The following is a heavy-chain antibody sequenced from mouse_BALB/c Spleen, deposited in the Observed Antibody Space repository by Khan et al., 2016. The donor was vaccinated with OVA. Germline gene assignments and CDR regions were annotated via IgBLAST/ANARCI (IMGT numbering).Heavy chain of an antibody. D-gene: IGHD2-4*01. CDR1: GYSFTSYW. J-gene: IGHJ2*01. CDR2: IYPGISDT. Sequence: EVQLQQSGTVLARPGASVKMSCKASGYSFTSYWMHWVKQRPGQGLEWIGAIYPGISDTRYNQKFKVKAKLTAVTSASTAYMELSRLTIEDSSVYFCTRSYDSYYFDYWGQGTTLTVYS. CDR3: TRSYDSYYFDY. V-gene: IGHV1-5*01.